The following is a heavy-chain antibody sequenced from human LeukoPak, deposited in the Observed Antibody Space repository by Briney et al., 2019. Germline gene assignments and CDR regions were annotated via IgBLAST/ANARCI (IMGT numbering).Heavy chain of an antibody. V-gene: IGHV3-9*01. Sequence: GGSLRLSCAASGFTFYDYAMHWVRQAPGKGLEWGSGISWNSGSIVYADSVKGRFTISRDNAKNSLYLQMNSLRAEDTALYYCAKAVIAVAGTAHFDYWGQGTLVTVSS. CDR2: ISWNSGSI. CDR3: AKAVIAVAGTAHFDY. D-gene: IGHD6-19*01. J-gene: IGHJ4*02. CDR1: GFTFYDYA.